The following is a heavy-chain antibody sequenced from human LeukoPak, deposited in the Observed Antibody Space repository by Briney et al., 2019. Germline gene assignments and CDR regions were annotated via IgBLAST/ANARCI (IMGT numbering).Heavy chain of an antibody. CDR3: ARGFQYYYDSSGYYGEYFQH. D-gene: IGHD3-22*01. Sequence: GGSLRLSCAASGFTFSSYGMHWVRQAPGKGLEWVAVIWYDGSNKYYADSVKGRFTISRDNSKNTLYLQMTSLRAEDTAVYYCARGFQYYYDSSGYYGEYFQHWGQGTLVTVSS. V-gene: IGHV3-33*01. CDR1: GFTFSSYG. J-gene: IGHJ1*01. CDR2: IWYDGSNK.